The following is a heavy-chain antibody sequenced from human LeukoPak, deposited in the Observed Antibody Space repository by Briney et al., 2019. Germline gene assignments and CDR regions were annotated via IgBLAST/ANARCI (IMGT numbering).Heavy chain of an antibody. CDR3: ARAYGSRKTGFDY. CDR2: ISGYNGNT. V-gene: IGHV1-18*01. D-gene: IGHD3-10*01. J-gene: IGHJ4*02. CDR1: GYTFTDYG. Sequence: RASVKVSCKASGYTFTDYGITWVRQAPGQGLEWMGWISGYNGNTNYAQKLQGRLTVTTDTSASTAYMELRSLRSDDTAVYYCARAYGSRKTGFDYWGQGTLVTVSS.